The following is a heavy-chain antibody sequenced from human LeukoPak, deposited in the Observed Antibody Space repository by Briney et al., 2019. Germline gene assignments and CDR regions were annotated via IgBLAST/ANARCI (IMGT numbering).Heavy chain of an antibody. CDR1: GGSFSGYY. D-gene: IGHD3-22*01. V-gene: IGHV4-34*01. CDR3: ARNYDSSGPPGY. J-gene: IGHJ4*02. CDR2: INHSGST. Sequence: SETPSLTCAVYGGSFSGYYWSWIRQPPGKGLEWIGEINHSGSTNYNPSLKRRVTISVDTSKNQFSLKLSSVTAADTAVYYCARNYDSSGPPGYWGQGTLVTVSS.